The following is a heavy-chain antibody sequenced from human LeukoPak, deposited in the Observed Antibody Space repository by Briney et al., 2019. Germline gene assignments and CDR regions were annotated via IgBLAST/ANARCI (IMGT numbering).Heavy chain of an antibody. CDR3: ARVSSSWYKAPHHIYYYYYYGMDV. J-gene: IGHJ6*02. CDR1: GGSVSSASYY. V-gene: IGHV4-61*01. D-gene: IGHD6-13*01. Sequence: SETLSLTCTVSGGSVSSASYYWSWIRQPPGKGLEWIGYISHSGSTNYNPSLKSRVTISVDTSKNQFSLKLSSVTAADTAVYYCARVSSSWYKAPHHIYYYYYYGMDVWGQGTTVTVSS. CDR2: ISHSGST.